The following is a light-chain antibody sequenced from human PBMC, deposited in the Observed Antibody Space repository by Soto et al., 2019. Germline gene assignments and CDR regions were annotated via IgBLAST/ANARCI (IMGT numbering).Light chain of an antibody. CDR1: QSVSSSY. Sequence: EIVLTQSPGTLSLSPGERATLSCRASQSVSSSYLAWYQQKPGQAPRLLIYGTSSRATGIPDRFSGSGSGTDFTITISRLEPEDFAVYYCQQYDSPPLTFGQGTKVEIK. J-gene: IGKJ1*01. CDR2: GTS. V-gene: IGKV3-20*01. CDR3: QQYDSPPLT.